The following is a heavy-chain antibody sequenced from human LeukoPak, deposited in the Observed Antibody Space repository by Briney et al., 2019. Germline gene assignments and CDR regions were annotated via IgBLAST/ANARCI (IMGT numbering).Heavy chain of an antibody. CDR1: GITVSSNY. V-gene: IGHV3-66*01. CDR2: IYSGGDT. CDR3: ARRTGEWFFDY. J-gene: IGHJ4*02. Sequence: GGCLRLSCAASGITVSSNYMTSVRQAPGKGLEWLSVIYSGGDTYYADSVKGRFTISRGNSKNTLFLQMNSLRAEDTAVYYCARRTGEWFFDYWGQGTLGTVSS. D-gene: IGHD3-3*01.